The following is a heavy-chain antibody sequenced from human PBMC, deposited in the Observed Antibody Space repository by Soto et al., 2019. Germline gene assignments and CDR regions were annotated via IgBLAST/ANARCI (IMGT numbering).Heavy chain of an antibody. J-gene: IGHJ6*02. CDR3: AREGSYYYGMDV. CDR2: IYYSGST. V-gene: IGHV4-61*01. CDR1: GASGSSGSYS. Sequence: SASLYLTRTITGASGSSGSYSRSWMRQPAGKGLEWIGYIYYSGSTNYNPSLKSRVTISVDTSKNQFSLKLSSVTAADTAVYYCAREGSYYYGMDVWGQGTTVTVSS.